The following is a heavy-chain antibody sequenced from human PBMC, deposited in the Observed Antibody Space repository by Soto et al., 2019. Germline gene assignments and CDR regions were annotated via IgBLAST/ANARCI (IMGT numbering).Heavy chain of an antibody. CDR3: AHTSLGTDFWSGYYWFPFDY. Sequence: GSGPTLVNPTQTLTLTCTFSGFSLSTSGVGVGWIRQPPGKALEWLALIYWDDDKRYSPSLKSRLTITKDTSKNQVVLTMTNMDPVDTATYYCAHTSLGTDFWSGYYWFPFDYWGQGTLVTVSS. D-gene: IGHD3-3*01. V-gene: IGHV2-5*02. CDR1: GFSLSTSGVG. J-gene: IGHJ4*02. CDR2: IYWDDDK.